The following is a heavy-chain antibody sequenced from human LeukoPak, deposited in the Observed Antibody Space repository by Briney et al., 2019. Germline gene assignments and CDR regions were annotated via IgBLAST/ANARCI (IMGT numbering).Heavy chain of an antibody. V-gene: IGHV1-18*01. J-gene: IGHJ4*02. CDR2: IRTYNGNT. Sequence: ASVTVSCKASGYTFTSYGISWVRQAPGQGLEWMGWIRTYNGNTHYAQKLQGRVTMTTDTSTSTAYMELRSLRSDDTAVYYCARSSLSVAGSVFDYWGQGTLVTVSS. D-gene: IGHD6-19*01. CDR3: ARSSLSVAGSVFDY. CDR1: GYTFTSYG.